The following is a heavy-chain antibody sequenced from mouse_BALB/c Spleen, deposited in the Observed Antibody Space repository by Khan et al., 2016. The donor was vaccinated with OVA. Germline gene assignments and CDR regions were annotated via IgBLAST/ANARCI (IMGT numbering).Heavy chain of an antibody. V-gene: IGHV1S81*02. Sequence: VQLQPSGAELVKTGASVKLSCKASGYNFSSYYLYWVKQRPGQGLEWIGEINPNNGDSNFNEKFKSKATLTVDKSSYTAYMQFSSLTAEDSAVYYCTRSGYGSFAYWGQGTLVTVSA. CDR1: GYNFSSYY. CDR3: TRSGYGSFAY. D-gene: IGHD2-2*01. CDR2: INPNNGDS. J-gene: IGHJ3*01.